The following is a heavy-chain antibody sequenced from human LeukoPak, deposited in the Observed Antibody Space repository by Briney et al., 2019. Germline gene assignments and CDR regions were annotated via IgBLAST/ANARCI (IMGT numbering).Heavy chain of an antibody. D-gene: IGHD3-3*01. Sequence: SETLSLTCTVSGGSISSGGYYWSWIRQPPGKGLEWIGYIYHSGSTYYNPSLKSRVTISVDRSKNQFSLKLSSVTAADTAVYYCARAPSTYYDFWSGYYDRHYYYCMDVWGKGTTVTVSS. CDR3: ARAPSTYYDFWSGYYDRHYYYCMDV. J-gene: IGHJ6*03. V-gene: IGHV4-30-2*01. CDR1: GGSISSGGYY. CDR2: IYHSGST.